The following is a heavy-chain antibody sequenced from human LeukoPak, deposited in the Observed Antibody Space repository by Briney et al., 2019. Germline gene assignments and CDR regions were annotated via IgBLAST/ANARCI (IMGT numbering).Heavy chain of an antibody. D-gene: IGHD3-10*01. Sequence: ASVKVSCKASGYTFPNYDINWVRQATGQGLEWMGWMNPDIGNTAYVQKFQGRVTMTRNASIGTAYMELSSLRSEDTAVYYCARSLSLVRGVIHYFDNWGQGTLVTVSS. CDR1: GYTFPNYD. V-gene: IGHV1-8*01. CDR2: MNPDIGNT. CDR3: ARSLSLVRGVIHYFDN. J-gene: IGHJ4*02.